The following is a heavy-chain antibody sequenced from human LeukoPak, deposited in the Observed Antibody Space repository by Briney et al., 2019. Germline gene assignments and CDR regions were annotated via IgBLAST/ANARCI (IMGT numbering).Heavy chain of an antibody. J-gene: IGHJ5*02. D-gene: IGHD3-3*01. V-gene: IGHV3-30*03. CDR1: GFTISSHG. CDR2: IAYHGNTE. Sequence: GGSLRLSCAVSGFTISSHGMHWVRQAPGKGPEWVAMIAYHGNTEYYGDSVEGRFTISRDNSKNTLYLQMDSLRAEDTAVYYCARAADFWSGYTQFDPWGQGTLVTVSS. CDR3: ARAADFWSGYTQFDP.